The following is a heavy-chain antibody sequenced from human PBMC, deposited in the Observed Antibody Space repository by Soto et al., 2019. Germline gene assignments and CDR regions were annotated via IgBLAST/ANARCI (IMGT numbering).Heavy chain of an antibody. CDR3: ARVGGINWFDP. V-gene: IGHV4-59*01. D-gene: IGHD3-16*01. Sequence: SETLSLTCTVSGGSISSYYWSWIRQPPGKGLEWIGNIHYSASIHYSRRTNYKPSLESRVTISVDTSENQISLKLSSVTAADTAVYYCARVGGINWFDPWGQGTLVTVS. CDR1: GGSISSYY. CDR2: IHYSASIHYSRRT. J-gene: IGHJ5*02.